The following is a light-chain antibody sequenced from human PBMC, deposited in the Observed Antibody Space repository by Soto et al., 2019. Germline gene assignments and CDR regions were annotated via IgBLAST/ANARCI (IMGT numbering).Light chain of an antibody. Sequence: EILMTQSPVTLSVPPGERATLSCRASQSIGSNLAWYQQQVGQPPRLLISGASTRATGIPDRFSGSGSGAEFTLSISSLQSEDFAVYYCQQYKNWPRTFGQGAKVDNK. CDR2: GAS. V-gene: IGKV3D-15*01. J-gene: IGKJ1*01. CDR3: QQYKNWPRT. CDR1: QSIGSN.